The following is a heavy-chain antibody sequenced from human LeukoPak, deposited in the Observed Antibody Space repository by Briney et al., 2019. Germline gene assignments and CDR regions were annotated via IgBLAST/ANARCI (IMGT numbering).Heavy chain of an antibody. V-gene: IGHV3-21*01. Sequence: PGGSLRLSCAASGFTFSSYSMNWVRQAPGKGLEWVSSISSSSSYIYYADSVKGRFTISRDNAKNSLYLQMNSLRAEDTAVYYCARRAAEWFTFDYWGQGTLVTVSS. J-gene: IGHJ4*02. CDR1: GFTFSSYS. CDR2: ISSSSSYI. D-gene: IGHD2-8*01. CDR3: ARRAAEWFTFDY.